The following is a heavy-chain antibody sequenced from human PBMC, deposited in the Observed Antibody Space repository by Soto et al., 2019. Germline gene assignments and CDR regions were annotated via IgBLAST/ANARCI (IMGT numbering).Heavy chain of an antibody. CDR1: GFTFSNYA. V-gene: IGHV3-23*01. CDR3: GKDLSLASRPGGDYFDY. J-gene: IGHJ4*02. Sequence: EVQLLESGGGLVQPGGSLSLSCAASGFTFSNYALSWVRHAPGTGLEWVSALSGGGGSAYYADSVKGRFTISRDNSKNSLYLQMNSLRAEDTVRYCCGKDLSLASRPGGDYFDYWGQGTLVTVSS. CDR2: LSGGGGSA. D-gene: IGHD6-6*01.